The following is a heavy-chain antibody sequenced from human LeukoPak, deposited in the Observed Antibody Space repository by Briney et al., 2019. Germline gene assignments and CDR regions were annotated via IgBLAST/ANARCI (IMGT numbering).Heavy chain of an antibody. V-gene: IGHV4-61*02. J-gene: IGHJ4*02. Sequence: PSQTLSLTCTVSGDSISRGSYYWTWIRQPAGKGLEFIRRINIRGSTNNNPSLMSRVTISVDTSKNQFSLKLSSVTAADTAVYYCARLNYYDTSYLVFDYWDQGTLVTVSS. D-gene: IGHD3-22*01. CDR3: ARLNYYDTSYLVFDY. CDR2: INIRGST. CDR1: GDSISRGSYY.